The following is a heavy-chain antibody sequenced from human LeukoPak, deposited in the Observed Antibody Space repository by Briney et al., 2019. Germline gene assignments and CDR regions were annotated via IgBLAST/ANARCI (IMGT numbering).Heavy chain of an antibody. V-gene: IGHV3-30-3*01. J-gene: IGHJ5*02. CDR3: ARGPPLFDP. Sequence: PGGSLRLSCAASGLTFSSYAMHWVRQAPGKGLEWVAVISYDGSNKYYADSVKGRFTISRDNDKNSLYLQMNSLRVEDTAVYYCARGPPLFDPWGQGTLVAVSS. CDR2: ISYDGSNK. CDR1: GLTFSSYA.